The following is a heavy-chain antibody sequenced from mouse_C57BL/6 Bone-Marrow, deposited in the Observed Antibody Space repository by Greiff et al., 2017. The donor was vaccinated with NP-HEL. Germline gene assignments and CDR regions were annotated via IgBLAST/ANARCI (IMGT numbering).Heavy chain of an antibody. V-gene: IGHV1-75*01. CDR1: GYTFTDYY. J-gene: IGHJ2*01. CDR3: ARWEVPRREGYYFDY. Sequence: QVHVKQSGPELVKPGASVKISCKASGYTFTDYYINWVKQRPGQGLEWIGWIFPGSGSTYYNEKFKGKATLTVDKSSSTAYMLLSSLTSEDSAVYFCARWEVPRREGYYFDYWGQGTTLTVSS. CDR2: IFPGSGST. D-gene: IGHD4-1*01.